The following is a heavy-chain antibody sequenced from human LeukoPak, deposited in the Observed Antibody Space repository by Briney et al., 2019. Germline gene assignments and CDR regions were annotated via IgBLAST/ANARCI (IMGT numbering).Heavy chain of an antibody. CDR2: INPNSGGT. J-gene: IGHJ4*02. Sequence: ASVKVSCKASGYTFTGYYMHWVRQAPGQGLEGMGWINPNSGGTNYAQKFQGRVTMTRDTSISTAYMELSRLRSDDTAVYYCARGQGDFWSGYPYFDYWGQGTLVTVSS. CDR3: ARGQGDFWSGYPYFDY. D-gene: IGHD3-3*01. CDR1: GYTFTGYY. V-gene: IGHV1-2*02.